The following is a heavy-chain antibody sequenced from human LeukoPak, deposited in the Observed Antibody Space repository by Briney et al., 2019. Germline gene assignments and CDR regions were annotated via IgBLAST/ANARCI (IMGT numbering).Heavy chain of an antibody. J-gene: IGHJ3*02. CDR1: GYSISSGYY. CDR2: IYHSGST. Sequence: SETLSLTCAVSGYSISSGYYWGWIRQPPGKGLEWIGSIYHSGSTYYNPSLKSRVTISVDTSKNQFSLELSSVTAADTAVYYCAQYQLLSGHDAFDIWGQGTMVTVSS. D-gene: IGHD2-2*01. CDR3: AQYQLLSGHDAFDI. V-gene: IGHV4-38-2*01.